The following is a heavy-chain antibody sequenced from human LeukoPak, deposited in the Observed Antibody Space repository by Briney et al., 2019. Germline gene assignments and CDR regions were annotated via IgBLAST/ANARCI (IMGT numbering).Heavy chain of an antibody. D-gene: IGHD6-13*01. CDR2: IYTSGST. CDR1: GGSISSSSYY. CDR3: ARGNSGYSSSWLDY. V-gene: IGHV4-61*02. Sequence: SETLSLTCTVSGGSISSSSYYWSWIRQPAGKGLEWIGRIYTSGSTNYNPSLKSRVTMSVDTSKNQFSLKLSSVTAADTAVYYCARGNSGYSSSWLDYWGQGTLVTVSS. J-gene: IGHJ4*02.